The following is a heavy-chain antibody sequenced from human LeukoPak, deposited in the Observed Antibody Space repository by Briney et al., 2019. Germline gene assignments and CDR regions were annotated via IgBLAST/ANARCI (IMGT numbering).Heavy chain of an antibody. CDR3: ARLGGDDEWLPFDY. J-gene: IGHJ4*02. Sequence: PGGSLRLSCVVSGFTFSRHWMSWVRQAPGKGLEWVANIKEDGSEKYYVDSVKGRFTISRDNAKNSLHLQMNSLRAEDTALYYCARLGGDDEWLPFDYWGQGTLVTVSS. D-gene: IGHD3-3*01. CDR1: GFTFSRHW. V-gene: IGHV3-7*01. CDR2: IKEDGSEK.